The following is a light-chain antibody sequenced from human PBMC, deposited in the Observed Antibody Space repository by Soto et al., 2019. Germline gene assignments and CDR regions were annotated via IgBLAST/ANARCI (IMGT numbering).Light chain of an antibody. J-gene: IGKJ4*01. CDR1: QSISSS. CDR2: GAS. Sequence: KVMTQSPATLSWSPGERATLSCRASQSISSSLAWYQQKPGQAPRLLIYGASTRATGVPARFSGSGSGTEFTLSISSLQSEDFAVYYCQQYNRGPLAFGGGTKVEIX. CDR3: QQYNRGPLA. V-gene: IGKV3-15*01.